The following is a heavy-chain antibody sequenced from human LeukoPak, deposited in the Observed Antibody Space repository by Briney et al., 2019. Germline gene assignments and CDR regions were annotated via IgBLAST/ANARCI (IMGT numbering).Heavy chain of an antibody. Sequence: GESLKISCKGSGYNFTIYWIGWVRQMPGKGLEWMGVIYPGDSDTRYSPSFQGQVTISADKSISTAYLQWSSLKASDTAMYYCARQPDYGGNSGYYYYMDVWGKGTTVTISS. CDR1: GYNFTIYW. J-gene: IGHJ6*03. CDR3: ARQPDYGGNSGYYYYMDV. D-gene: IGHD4-23*01. CDR2: IYPGDSDT. V-gene: IGHV5-51*01.